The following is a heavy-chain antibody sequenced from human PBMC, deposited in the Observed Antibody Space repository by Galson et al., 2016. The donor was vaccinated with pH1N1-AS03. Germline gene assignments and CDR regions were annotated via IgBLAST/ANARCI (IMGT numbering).Heavy chain of an antibody. J-gene: IGHJ6*02. V-gene: IGHV4-4*07. CDR3: ARDFGSGHYMNYYNYGMDI. Sequence: SEPLSLTCTVSGVSITTYYWSWIRHPAGKGLEWVGRIYASGNTNYNPSLKSRVTMSVDTSKNQFSLTLNSVTAADTAVYFCARDFGSGHYMNYYNYGMDIWGQGTTVTVSS. CDR1: GVSITTYY. D-gene: IGHD3-10*01. CDR2: IYASGNT.